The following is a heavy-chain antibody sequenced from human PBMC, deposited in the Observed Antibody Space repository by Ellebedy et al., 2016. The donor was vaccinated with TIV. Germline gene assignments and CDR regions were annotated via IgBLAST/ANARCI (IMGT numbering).Heavy chain of an antibody. CDR1: GFTFSTYS. D-gene: IGHD3-3*01. CDR2: ISGSGNTM. V-gene: IGHV3-48*04. CDR3: ARVRSVGYYMDV. J-gene: IGHJ6*03. Sequence: GGSLRLSCTASGFTFSTYSMNWVRQAPGKGLVWVSYISGSGNTMYYTDSVKGRFTISRDNAKNSLYLHMNSLRAEDTAMYYCARVRSVGYYMDVWGKGTTVTVSS.